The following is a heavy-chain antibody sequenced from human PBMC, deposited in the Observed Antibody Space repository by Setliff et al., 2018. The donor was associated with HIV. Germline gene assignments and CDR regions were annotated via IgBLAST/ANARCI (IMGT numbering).Heavy chain of an antibody. V-gene: IGHV1-46*01. D-gene: IGHD3-10*01. J-gene: IGHJ4*02. CDR3: TRNLYYYASGIHFGVY. CDR1: GYTFTTYH. CDR2: INPKNRST. Sequence: ASVQVSCKASGYTFTTYHMHWLRQAPGQGLEWMGIINPKNRSTTYAQRFQDRVTMTSDTSTNTFYMELSSLKSEDTAVYYCTRNLYYYASGIHFGVYWGQGTPVTVSS.